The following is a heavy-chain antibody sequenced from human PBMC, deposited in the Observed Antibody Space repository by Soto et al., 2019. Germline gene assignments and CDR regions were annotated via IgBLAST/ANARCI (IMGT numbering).Heavy chain of an antibody. Sequence: QVQLVQSGAEVKKPGASVKVSCKASGYIFTSYNINWVRQAAGHGLEWLGWVNPDSGHTVYAQKSQRRVTMTRATSIGTAHMELRSLTPDATAVYYCARSAPFSNAALESLYYMDVWGKGASVTVSS. D-gene: IGHD4-4*01. J-gene: IGHJ6*03. CDR2: VNPDSGHT. CDR3: ARSAPFSNAALESLYYMDV. V-gene: IGHV1-8*02. CDR1: GYIFTSYN.